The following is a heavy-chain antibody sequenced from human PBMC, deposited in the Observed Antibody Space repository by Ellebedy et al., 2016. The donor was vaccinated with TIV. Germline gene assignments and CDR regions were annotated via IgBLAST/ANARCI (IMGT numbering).Heavy chain of an antibody. Sequence: PGGSLRLSCAASRFPFSAYSMNWVRQAPGKGLQWVATIKHDGGEKYYVDSVKGRFSISRDNAKNSVYLQMNSLRAEDTAFYYCATTPKGGSSDYWGQGTLVTVSS. J-gene: IGHJ4*02. V-gene: IGHV3-7*03. D-gene: IGHD1-26*01. CDR1: RFPFSAYS. CDR2: IKHDGGEK. CDR3: ATTPKGGSSDY.